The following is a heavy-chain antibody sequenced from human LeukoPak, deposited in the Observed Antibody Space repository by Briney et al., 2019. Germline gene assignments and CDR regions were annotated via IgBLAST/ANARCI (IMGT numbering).Heavy chain of an antibody. CDR3: ARDLRYSSGWYYFDY. V-gene: IGHV1-2*02. CDR2: INPNSGGT. Sequence: ASVKVSCKASGYTFTGCYMHWVRQAPGQGLAWMGWINPNSGGTNYAQKFQGRVTMTTDTSTSTAYMELRSLRSDDTAVYYCARDLRYSSGWYYFDYWGQGTLVTVSS. CDR1: GYTFTGCY. D-gene: IGHD6-19*01. J-gene: IGHJ4*02.